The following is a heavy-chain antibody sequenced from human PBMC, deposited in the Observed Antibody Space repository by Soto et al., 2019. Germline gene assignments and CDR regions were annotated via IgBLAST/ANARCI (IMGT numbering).Heavy chain of an antibody. CDR1: GGCISSYY. V-gene: IGHV4-59*01. J-gene: IGHJ4*02. D-gene: IGHD3-3*01. CDR3: ASAPYYDFWSGYYTGLDY. Sequence: SETRSLTCTVSGGCISSYYWSWIRHPPGKGLEWIGYIYYRGSTNYNPSLKSRVTISVDTSKNQYSLKLSSVTAADTAVYYCASAPYYDFWSGYYTGLDYWGQGTLVTVSS. CDR2: IYYRGST.